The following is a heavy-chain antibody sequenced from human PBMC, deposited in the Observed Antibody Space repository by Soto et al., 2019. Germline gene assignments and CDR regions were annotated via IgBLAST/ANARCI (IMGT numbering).Heavy chain of an antibody. CDR2: IIPIFGTA. Sequence: SVKVSCKASGGTFSSYAISWVRQAPGQGLEWMGGIIPIFGTANYAQKFQGRVTITADESTSTAYMELSSLRSEDTAVYYCARPRYCSGGSCSGYFNYWGQGTLVTVSS. D-gene: IGHD2-15*01. CDR3: ARPRYCSGGSCSGYFNY. V-gene: IGHV1-69*13. J-gene: IGHJ4*02. CDR1: GGTFSSYA.